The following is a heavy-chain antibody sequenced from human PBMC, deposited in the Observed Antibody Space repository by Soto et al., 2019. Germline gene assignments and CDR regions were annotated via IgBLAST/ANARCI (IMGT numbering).Heavy chain of an antibody. CDR1: GGSINSGGYY. Sequence: QVQLQGSGLGLVKPSQNLSLTCTVSGGSINSGGYYWSWIRQHPGKGLEWIGYIYYRGSTYYIPYLKSRVTIPVDTSKNQCSLKLSSVTAADTAVYYCARGRHYGSGSFDYWGQGTLVTVSS. CDR3: ARGRHYGSGSFDY. CDR2: IYYRGST. J-gene: IGHJ4*02. D-gene: IGHD3-10*01. V-gene: IGHV4-31*03.